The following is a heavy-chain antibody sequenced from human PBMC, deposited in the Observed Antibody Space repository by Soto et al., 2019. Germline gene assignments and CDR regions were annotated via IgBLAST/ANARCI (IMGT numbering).Heavy chain of an antibody. V-gene: IGHV4-59*08. CDR1: GGSISSYY. CDR3: ARGTPSPLIVRSSRGPWFDP. D-gene: IGHD2-15*01. J-gene: IGHJ5*02. Sequence: QVQLQQSGPGLVKSSETLSLTCTVSGGSISSYYWSWIRQPPGKGLEWIGYMYYGGRTNYNPSLKSRVTISVGTSKMQVSLKLSSVTAADTAVYFCARGTPSPLIVRSSRGPWFDPWGQGTLVTVSS. CDR2: MYYGGRT.